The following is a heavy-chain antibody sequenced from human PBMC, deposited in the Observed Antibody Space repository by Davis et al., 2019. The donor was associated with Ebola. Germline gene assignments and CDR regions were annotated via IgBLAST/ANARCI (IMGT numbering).Heavy chain of an antibody. CDR2: IQVGGST. Sequence: PSETLSLTCTVSGYSIGTGFYWGWIRQPPGKGLEWIGSIQVGGSTYYSPSLESRLSMSVDTSKNQFSLRVYAVTAADTAVYFCARVGYSYGVFDHWGRGTLVIVSS. D-gene: IGHD5-18*01. CDR1: GYSIGTGFY. CDR3: ARVGYSYGVFDH. V-gene: IGHV4-38-2*02. J-gene: IGHJ4*02.